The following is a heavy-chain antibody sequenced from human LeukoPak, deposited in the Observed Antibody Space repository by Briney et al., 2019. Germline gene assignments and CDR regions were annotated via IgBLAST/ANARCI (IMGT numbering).Heavy chain of an antibody. Sequence: ASVKVSCKASGYTFTSYGISWVRQAPGQGLEWMGGIIPIFGTANYAQKFQGRVTITADESTSTAYMELSSLRSEDTAVYYCARGRSGSYFYWGQGTLVTVSS. V-gene: IGHV1-69*13. CDR2: IIPIFGTA. CDR3: ARGRSGSYFY. D-gene: IGHD1-26*01. J-gene: IGHJ4*02. CDR1: GYTFTSYG.